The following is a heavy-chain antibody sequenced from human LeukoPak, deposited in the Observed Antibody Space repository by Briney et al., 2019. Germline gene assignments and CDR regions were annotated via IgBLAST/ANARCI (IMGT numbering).Heavy chain of an antibody. V-gene: IGHV3-21*01. CDR1: GFTFSSYS. CDR3: ARDWSLLWFGELLSTYYYYGTDV. D-gene: IGHD3-10*01. J-gene: IGHJ6*02. CDR2: ISSSSSYI. Sequence: GSLRLSCAASGFTFSSYSMNWIRQAPGKGLEWVSSISSSSSYIYYADSVKGRFTISRDNAKNSLYLQMNSLRAEDTAVYYCARDWSLLWFGELLSTYYYYGTDVWGQGTTVTVSS.